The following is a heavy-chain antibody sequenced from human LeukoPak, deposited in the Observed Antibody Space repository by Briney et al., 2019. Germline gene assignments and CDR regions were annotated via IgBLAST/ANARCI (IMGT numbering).Heavy chain of an antibody. J-gene: IGHJ4*02. CDR3: AKDGDNGYSYNIDY. CDR2: TSGSGGLT. V-gene: IGHV3-23*01. CDR1: GFTFSNYA. D-gene: IGHD5-18*01. Sequence: PGGSLRLSCAASGFTFSNYAMSWVRQAPGKGLEWVSSTSGSGGLTYYADFVKGRFTISRDNSKHALYKQMNSLRAEDTAVYYCAKDGDNGYSYNIDYWGPGTLITVSS.